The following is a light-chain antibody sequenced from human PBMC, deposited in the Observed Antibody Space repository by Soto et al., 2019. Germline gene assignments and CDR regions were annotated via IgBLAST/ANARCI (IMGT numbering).Light chain of an antibody. V-gene: IGKV3-15*01. CDR3: QHYGNSPPLT. J-gene: IGKJ4*01. CDR1: QSLTSN. CDR2: DTS. Sequence: EIILTQSPATLYVSPGERATLSCRASQSLTSNLAWYQQRPGQAPRLLIYDTSTRATDIPARFSGSGSGTEFTLTIASLQSEDFAVYYCQHYGNSPPLTFGGGTKVEIK.